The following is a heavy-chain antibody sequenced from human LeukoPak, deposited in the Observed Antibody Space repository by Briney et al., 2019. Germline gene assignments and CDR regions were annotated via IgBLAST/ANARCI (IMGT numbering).Heavy chain of an antibody. CDR3: ARLLDGYNYYFDY. Sequence: GESLKISCKGSGYTFTSYWIAWVRQMPGKGLEWMGIIYPGDSETTYSPSFQCQVTISTDKSISTAYLQWNSLKASDTAMYYCARLLDGYNYYFDYWGQGTLVTVSS. CDR2: IYPGDSET. V-gene: IGHV5-51*01. CDR1: GYTFTSYW. J-gene: IGHJ4*02. D-gene: IGHD5-24*01.